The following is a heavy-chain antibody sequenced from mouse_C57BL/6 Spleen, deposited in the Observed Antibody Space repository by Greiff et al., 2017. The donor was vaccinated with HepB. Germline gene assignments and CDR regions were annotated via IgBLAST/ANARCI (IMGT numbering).Heavy chain of an antibody. CDR3: AREGNDYDGCYAFDY. CDR2: ISDGGSYT. CDR1: GFTFSSYA. Sequence: EVMLVESGGGLVKPGGSLKLSCAASGFTFSSYAMSWVRQTPEKRLEWVATISDGGSYTYYPDNVKGLFTISRDNAKNNLYLQLSHLKSEDTAMYYCAREGNDYDGCYAFDYWGQGTSVTVSS. J-gene: IGHJ4*01. V-gene: IGHV5-4*01. D-gene: IGHD2-4*01.